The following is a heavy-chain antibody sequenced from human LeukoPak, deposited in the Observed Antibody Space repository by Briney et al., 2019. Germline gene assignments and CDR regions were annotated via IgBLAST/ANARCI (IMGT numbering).Heavy chain of an antibody. J-gene: IGHJ4*02. D-gene: IGHD1-26*01. V-gene: IGHV4-59*08. CDR1: GVSISSYY. CDR2: IYYSGST. Sequence: AETLSLTCTVSGVSISSYYWSWIRQPPGKGLEWMGHIYYSGSTNYNPSLKSRVTISIDTSKNQFSLKLNSVPAADTPVYYCARPYSGTYSHFDCWGQGTLVTVSS. CDR3: ARPYSGTYSHFDC.